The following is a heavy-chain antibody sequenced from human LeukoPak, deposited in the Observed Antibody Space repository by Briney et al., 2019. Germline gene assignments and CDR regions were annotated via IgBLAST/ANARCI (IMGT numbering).Heavy chain of an antibody. D-gene: IGHD2-2*01. CDR1: GYTFTSYY. Sequence: SVKVSCKASGYTFTSYYMHWVRQAPGQGLEWMGGIIPIFGTANYAQKFQGRVTITADESTSTAYMELSSLRSEDTAVYYCAREGRYCSSTSCYDYFDYWGQGTLVTVSS. J-gene: IGHJ4*02. V-gene: IGHV1-69*13. CDR3: AREGRYCSSTSCYDYFDY. CDR2: IIPIFGTA.